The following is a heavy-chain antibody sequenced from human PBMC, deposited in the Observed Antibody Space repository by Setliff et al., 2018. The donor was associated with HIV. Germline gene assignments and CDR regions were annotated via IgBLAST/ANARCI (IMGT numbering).Heavy chain of an antibody. V-gene: IGHV1-69*06. CDR1: GGTFSGYA. J-gene: IGHJ4*02. CDR3: ATFYKLTGTGTTSFDY. Sequence: SVKVSCKASGGTFSGYAISWVRQAPGQGLELMGGIIPIFGTANYAQKFQGRVTMTEDTSTDTAYMELNSLRSEDTAVYYCATFYKLTGTGTTSFDYWGQGTLVTVSS. D-gene: IGHD1-7*01. CDR2: IIPIFGTA.